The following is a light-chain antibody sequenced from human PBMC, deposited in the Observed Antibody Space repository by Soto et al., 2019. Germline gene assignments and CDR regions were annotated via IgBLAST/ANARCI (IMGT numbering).Light chain of an antibody. CDR1: QSISSY. CDR2: AAS. CDR3: QQSYSTPPT. Sequence: DIQMTQSPSSLSASVGDRVTITCRASQSISSYLNWYQQKPGKAPKLLIYAASSLQSGVPSRFSGSGTGTDFTLTTRSLQPGDFATYYCQQSYSTPPTFGGGTKVDIK. J-gene: IGKJ4*01. V-gene: IGKV1-39*01.